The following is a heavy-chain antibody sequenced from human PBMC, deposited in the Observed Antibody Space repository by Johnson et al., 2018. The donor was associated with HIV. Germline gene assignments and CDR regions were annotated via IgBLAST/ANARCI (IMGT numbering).Heavy chain of an antibody. J-gene: IGHJ3*02. CDR2: ISGSGGRT. Sequence: VQLVESGGDLVQPGGPLRLSCAASGFTLGSYAMSWVRQASGKGLQWVSSISGSGGRTYYADSVKGRFTISRDNSKNTLYLQMNSLRAEDTAVYYCARAEGLTGRNALDIWGQGTMVTVSS. CDR3: ARAEGLTGRNALDI. CDR1: GFTLGSYA. D-gene: IGHD1-20*01. V-gene: IGHV3-23*04.